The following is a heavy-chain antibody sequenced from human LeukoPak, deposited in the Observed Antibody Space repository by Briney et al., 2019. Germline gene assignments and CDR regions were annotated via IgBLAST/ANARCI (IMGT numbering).Heavy chain of an antibody. CDR2: ISPYNGNT. CDR3: ARAGPFYSGNYLGF. Sequence: ASVKVSCKASGYTFINYGITWVRQAPGQGLEWMGWISPYNGNTKYLQKLQGRVTMTTDTSTSTAYMEVRSLRSDDTAVYYCARAGPFYSGNYLGFWGQGTLVTVSS. CDR1: GYTFINYG. V-gene: IGHV1-18*01. D-gene: IGHD1-26*01. J-gene: IGHJ4*02.